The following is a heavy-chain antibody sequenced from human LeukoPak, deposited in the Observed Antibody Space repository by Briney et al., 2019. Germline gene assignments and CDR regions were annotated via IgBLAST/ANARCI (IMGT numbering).Heavy chain of an antibody. Sequence: KPGGSLRLSCAASGFTFSDYYMTWIRQAPGKGLEWVAVISYDGSNKYYADSVKGRFTISRDNAKNSLYLQMNSLRAEDTAVYYCARGVEMATPPVWGQGTLVTVSS. V-gene: IGHV3-30*03. J-gene: IGHJ4*02. CDR2: ISYDGSNK. D-gene: IGHD5-24*01. CDR1: GFTFSDYY. CDR3: ARGVEMATPPV.